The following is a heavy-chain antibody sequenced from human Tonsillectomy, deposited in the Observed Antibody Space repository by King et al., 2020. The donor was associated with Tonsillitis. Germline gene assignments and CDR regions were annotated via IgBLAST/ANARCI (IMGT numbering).Heavy chain of an antibody. CDR3: ARPVSSGYYGV. J-gene: IGHJ4*02. D-gene: IGHD3-22*01. Sequence: QLVQYGAEVKKPGASVKVSCKASGYAFTSYGISWVRQAPGQGLEWMGWISVYNGDTNYAQKFQGRVTMTTDTSTSTAYMELRSLRSDDTAVYYCARPVSSGYYGVWGQGTLVTVSS. V-gene: IGHV1-18*04. CDR2: ISVYNGDT. CDR1: GYAFTSYG.